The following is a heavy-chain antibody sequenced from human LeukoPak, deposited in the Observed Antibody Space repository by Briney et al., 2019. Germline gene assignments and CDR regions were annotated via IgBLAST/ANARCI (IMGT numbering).Heavy chain of an antibody. J-gene: IGHJ4*02. CDR2: IKEDESEK. Sequence: GGSLRLSCAASGFTFSSYWMSWVRQAPGKGLEWVANIKEDESEKYYVDSVKGRFTISRDNAQNSLYLQMNSLRAEDTAVYYCARIGYSSSTFDYWGQGTLVTVSS. CDR3: ARIGYSSSTFDY. D-gene: IGHD6-6*01. CDR1: GFTFSSYW. V-gene: IGHV3-7*01.